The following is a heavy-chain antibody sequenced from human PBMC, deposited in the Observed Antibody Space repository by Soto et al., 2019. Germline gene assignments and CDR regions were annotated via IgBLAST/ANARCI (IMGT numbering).Heavy chain of an antibody. J-gene: IGHJ4*02. CDR3: ARDQYSGSFLY. V-gene: IGHV1-69*13. CDR2: IIPIFGTA. CDR1: GGTFSSYA. D-gene: IGHD1-26*01. Sequence: GASVKVSCKASGGTFSSYAISWVRQAPGQGLEWMGGIIPIFGTANYAQKFQGRVTITADESTSTAYMELRRLTSDDTAVYYCARDQYSGSFLYWGQGTLVTVSS.